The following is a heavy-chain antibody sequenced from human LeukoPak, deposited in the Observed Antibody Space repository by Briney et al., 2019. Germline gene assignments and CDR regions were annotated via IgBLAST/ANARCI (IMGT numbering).Heavy chain of an antibody. J-gene: IGHJ6*02. CDR3: ARDGVVPAADKYYGLAV. V-gene: IGHV3-30-3*01. D-gene: IGHD2-2*01. CDR2: ISYDGSNK. CDR1: GFTFSSDG. Sequence: GRSLRLPCAASGFTFSSDGMHWGRQAPGKGLERVAVISYDGSNKYYADSVKGRFTISRDNSKNALYLQMHSLRAEDTAVYYCARDGVVPAADKYYGLAVWGQGTTVTVSS.